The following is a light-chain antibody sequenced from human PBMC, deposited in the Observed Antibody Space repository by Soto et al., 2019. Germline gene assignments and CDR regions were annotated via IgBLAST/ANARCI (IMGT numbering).Light chain of an antibody. J-gene: IGKJ1*01. CDR3: QHYNSYSEA. CDR2: KAS. Sequence: DIQMTQSPSTLSGSVGDRVTITCRASQTISSWLAGYQQKPGKAPKLLIYKASTLKSGVPSRFSGSGSGTEFTLTTSSLQPDDFATYYCQHYNSYSEAFGQGTKVELK. V-gene: IGKV1-5*03. CDR1: QTISSW.